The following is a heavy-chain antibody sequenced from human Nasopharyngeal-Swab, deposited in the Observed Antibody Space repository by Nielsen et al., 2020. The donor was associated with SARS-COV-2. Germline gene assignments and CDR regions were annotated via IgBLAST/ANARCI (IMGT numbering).Heavy chain of an antibody. Sequence: ACQAPGKGPEWVSGISWNSGSIGYADSEKGRFTISRDNAKNSLYLQMNSLRAEDTALYYCAKDSTGIAVAGTQPSAFDIWGQGTMVTVSS. CDR3: AKDSTGIAVAGTQPSAFDI. D-gene: IGHD6-19*01. J-gene: IGHJ3*02. V-gene: IGHV3-9*01. CDR2: ISWNSGSI.